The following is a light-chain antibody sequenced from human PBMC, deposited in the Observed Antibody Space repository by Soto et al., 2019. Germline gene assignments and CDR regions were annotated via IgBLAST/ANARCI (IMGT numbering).Light chain of an antibody. CDR3: SSYTSSNFWV. CDR2: EVS. CDR1: SSDFGGYNY. Sequence: QSALTQPASVSGSPGQSITISCTGTSSDFGGYNYDSWCQQHPGKAPKLMIYEVSSRPSGISNRFSDSKSGNTASLTISGLQAEAEADYYCSSYTSSNFWVFGEGTRSPS. V-gene: IGLV2-14*01. J-gene: IGLJ3*02.